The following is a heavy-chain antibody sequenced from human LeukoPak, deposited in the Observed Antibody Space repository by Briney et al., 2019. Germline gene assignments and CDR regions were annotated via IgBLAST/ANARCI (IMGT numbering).Heavy chain of an antibody. CDR2: ISAYNGNT. CDR1: GYTFTSYG. J-gene: IGHJ4*02. D-gene: IGHD2-15*01. CDR3: AREGRMVVAATPDY. V-gene: IGHV1-18*01. Sequence: ASVKVPCKASGYTFTSYGISWVRQAPGQGLEWMGWISAYNGNTNYAQKLQGRVTMTTDTSTSTAYMELRSLRSDDTAVYYCAREGRMVVAATPDYWGQGTLVTVSS.